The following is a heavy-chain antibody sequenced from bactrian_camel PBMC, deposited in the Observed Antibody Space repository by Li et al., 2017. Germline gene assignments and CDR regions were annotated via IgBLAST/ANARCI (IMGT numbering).Heavy chain of an antibody. Sequence: DVQLVESGGGSVQAGESLRLSCVVSGYRYSTYCMGWFRQVPGNEREPLSSIDSDGRTSVADSVKGRFTISQDKDKSTMYLQMNDLKPEDTAMYYCAAGGGNGAFCYTGERNMDYWGQGTQVTVS. CDR1: GYRYSTYC. J-gene: IGHJ4*01. CDR3: AAGGGNGAFCYTGERNMDY. CDR2: IDSDGRT. V-gene: IGHV3S42*01. D-gene: IGHD2*01.